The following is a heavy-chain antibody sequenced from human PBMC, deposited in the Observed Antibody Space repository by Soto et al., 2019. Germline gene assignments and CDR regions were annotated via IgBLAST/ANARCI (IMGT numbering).Heavy chain of an antibody. J-gene: IGHJ6*02. D-gene: IGHD2-15*01. CDR3: ARDSSRIVVVVAARLRYYYYGMDV. CDR2: IIPIFGTA. V-gene: IGHV1-69*13. Sequence: SVKVSCKASGGTFSSYAISWVRQAPGQGLEWMGGIIPIFGTANYAQKFQGRVTITADESTSTAYMELSSLRSEDTAVYYCARDSSRIVVVVAARLRYYYYGMDVWGQGTTVTVSS. CDR1: GGTFSSYA.